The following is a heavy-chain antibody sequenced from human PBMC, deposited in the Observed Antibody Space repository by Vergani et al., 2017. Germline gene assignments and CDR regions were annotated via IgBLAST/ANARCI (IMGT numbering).Heavy chain of an antibody. J-gene: IGHJ4*02. Sequence: EVQLLESGGGLVQPGGSLRLSCAVSGFTFSSYAMSWVRQAPGKGLEWVSAISGSGGSTYYADSVKGRFTISRDNSKNTLYLQMNSLRAEDTAVYYCAKGTMVRGALDYWGQGTLVTVSS. V-gene: IGHV3-23*01. D-gene: IGHD3-10*01. CDR3: AKGTMVRGALDY. CDR1: GFTFSSYA. CDR2: ISGSGGST.